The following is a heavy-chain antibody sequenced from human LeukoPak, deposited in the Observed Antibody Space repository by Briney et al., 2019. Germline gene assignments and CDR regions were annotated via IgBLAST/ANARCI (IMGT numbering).Heavy chain of an antibody. CDR3: ARVAAHSSWYSYFQH. CDR1: GGSFSGYY. CDR2: INHRGST. V-gene: IGHV4-34*01. D-gene: IGHD6-13*01. J-gene: IGHJ1*01. Sequence: SETLSLTCAVYGGSFSGYYWSWIRQPPGKGLEWSGEINHRGSTNYNPSLKSRVTISVDTSKNQFSLKLSSVTAADTAVYYCARVAAHSSWYSYFQHWGQGTLVTVSS.